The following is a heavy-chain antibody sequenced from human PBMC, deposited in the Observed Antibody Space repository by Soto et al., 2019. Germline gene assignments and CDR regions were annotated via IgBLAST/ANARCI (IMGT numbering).Heavy chain of an antibody. V-gene: IGHV5-10-1*01. Sequence: GESLKISCKGSGNSFTNYWITWVRQMPGKGLEWMGRIDPSDSYTNYSPSFQGHVTFPIDKSISTAYLQWSSLKASDTAIYYCARQREPIYYYYGLDVWGQGTTVTVSS. J-gene: IGHJ6*02. D-gene: IGHD6-25*01. CDR3: ARQREPIYYYYGLDV. CDR2: IDPSDSYT. CDR1: GNSFTNYW.